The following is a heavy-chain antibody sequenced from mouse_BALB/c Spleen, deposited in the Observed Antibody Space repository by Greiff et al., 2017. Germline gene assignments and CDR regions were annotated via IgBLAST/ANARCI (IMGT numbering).Heavy chain of an antibody. V-gene: IGHV5-6-4*01. CDR1: GFTFSSYT. CDR3: TRVYGNYSAWFAY. CDR2: ISSGGSYT. Sequence: EVQLVESGGGLVKPGGSLKLSCAASGFTFSSYTMSWVRQTPEKRLEWVATISSGGSYTYYPDSVKGRFTISRDNAKNTLYLQMSSLKSEDTAMYYCTRVYGNYSAWFAYWGQGTLVTVSA. J-gene: IGHJ3*01. D-gene: IGHD2-1*01.